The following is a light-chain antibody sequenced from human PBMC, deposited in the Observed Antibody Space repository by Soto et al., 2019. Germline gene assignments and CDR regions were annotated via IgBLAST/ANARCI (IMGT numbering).Light chain of an antibody. Sequence: IVLTQSPCTLSLSPGERATLSCRASQSLSSSYLAWYQQKPGQSPRLLIYAASTRATGIPDRFSGSGSGTDFTLSISRLEPEDFAVYYCQQYGRSPPITFGQGTRLEI. CDR1: QSLSSSY. V-gene: IGKV3-20*01. J-gene: IGKJ5*01. CDR3: QQYGRSPPIT. CDR2: AAS.